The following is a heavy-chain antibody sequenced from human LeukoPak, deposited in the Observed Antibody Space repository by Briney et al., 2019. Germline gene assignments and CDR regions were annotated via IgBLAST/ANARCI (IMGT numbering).Heavy chain of an antibody. CDR3: ASASIRGWFDP. J-gene: IGHJ5*02. V-gene: IGHV4-30-4*01. CDR2: IYYSGST. CDR1: GGSLSSGDYY. Sequence: SQTLSLTCTVSGGSLSSGDYYWSWIRQPPGKGLEWIGYIYYSGSTYYNPSLKSRVTISVETSKNQFSLKLSSVTAADTAVYYCASASIRGWFDPCGQGTLVTVSS. D-gene: IGHD2-2*01.